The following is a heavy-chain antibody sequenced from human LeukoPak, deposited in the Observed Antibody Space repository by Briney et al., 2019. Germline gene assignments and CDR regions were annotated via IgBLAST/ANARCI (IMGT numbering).Heavy chain of an antibody. Sequence: ASVKVSCKASGYAFIGYYMHWVRQAPGQGLEWMGWINPNSGGTNYAQKFQGRVTMTRDTSISTAYMELSRLRSDDTAVYYCARETYSNILTGTDYWGPGTLVTVSS. CDR2: INPNSGGT. D-gene: IGHD3-9*01. CDR3: ARETYSNILTGTDY. CDR1: GYAFIGYY. J-gene: IGHJ4*02. V-gene: IGHV1-2*02.